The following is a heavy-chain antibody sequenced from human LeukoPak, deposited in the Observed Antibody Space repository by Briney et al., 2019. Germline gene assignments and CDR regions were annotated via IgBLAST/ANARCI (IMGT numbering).Heavy chain of an antibody. D-gene: IGHD3-10*01. CDR3: ARDGVGAFDI. CDR1: GFTFSSYW. CDR2: MKHDGSER. J-gene: IGHJ3*02. Sequence: GGSLRLSCAASGFTFSSYWMNWVRQAPGKGLEWVANMKHDGSERYYVDSVKGRFTISRDNAKNSLYLQMNSLRAEDTAVYNCARDGVGAFDIWGQGTMVTVSS. V-gene: IGHV3-7*04.